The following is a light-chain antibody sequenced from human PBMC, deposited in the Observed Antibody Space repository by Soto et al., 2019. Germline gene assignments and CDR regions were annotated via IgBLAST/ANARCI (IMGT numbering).Light chain of an antibody. CDR3: QQYKNWLALT. CDR2: GAS. CDR1: QSVSSD. Sequence: EIVMTQSPATLSVSPGERATLSCRASQSVSSDLAWYHQKPGQAPRLLIYGASTRATGIPARFSGSGSGTEFTLTVNSLQSEDFAVYYCQQYKNWLALTFGGGTKVDIK. V-gene: IGKV3-15*01. J-gene: IGKJ4*01.